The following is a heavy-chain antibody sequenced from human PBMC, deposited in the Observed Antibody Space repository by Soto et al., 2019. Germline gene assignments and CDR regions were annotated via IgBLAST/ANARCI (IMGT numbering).Heavy chain of an antibody. Sequence: QVQLQESGPGLVKPSETLSLTCTVSGGSVSSGSYYWSWIRQPPGKGLEWIGYIYYSGSTNYNPSLQSRVTLSVDTSKNQFSLKLSSVTAADTAVYYCARFGAGRGYSSGWHFDYWGQGTLVTVSS. V-gene: IGHV4-61*01. J-gene: IGHJ4*02. CDR1: GGSVSSGSYY. D-gene: IGHD6-19*01. CDR2: IYYSGST. CDR3: ARFGAGRGYSSGWHFDY.